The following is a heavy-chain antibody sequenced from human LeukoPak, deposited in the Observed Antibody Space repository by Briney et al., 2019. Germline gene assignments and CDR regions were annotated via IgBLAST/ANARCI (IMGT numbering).Heavy chain of an antibody. CDR1: RYTFTSYG. D-gene: IGHD3-22*01. CDR3: ARGIRDYYDSSGYHY. CDR2: ISAYNGNT. Sequence: ASVKLSCKASRYTFTSYGISWVRQAPGQGREWMGWISAYNGNTNYAQKLQGRVTMTTDTSTSTAYMELRSLRSDDTAVYYCARGIRDYYDSSGYHYWGQGTLVTVSS. V-gene: IGHV1-18*01. J-gene: IGHJ4*02.